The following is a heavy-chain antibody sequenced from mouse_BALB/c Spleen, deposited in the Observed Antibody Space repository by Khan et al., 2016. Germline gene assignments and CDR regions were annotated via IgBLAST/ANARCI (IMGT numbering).Heavy chain of an antibody. Sequence: EVKLEESGGGLVQPGGSMKLSCVASGFTFSNYWMNWVRQSPEKGLEWVAEIRLKSNNYATHYAESVKGRFTISRDDSKSSVYLQMNNLRAEDTSIYYCTKLDYYYAMDYWGQGTSVTVSS. V-gene: IGHV6-6*02. D-gene: IGHD2-13*01. CDR3: TKLDYYYAMDY. CDR1: GFTFSNYW. J-gene: IGHJ4*01. CDR2: IRLKSNNYAT.